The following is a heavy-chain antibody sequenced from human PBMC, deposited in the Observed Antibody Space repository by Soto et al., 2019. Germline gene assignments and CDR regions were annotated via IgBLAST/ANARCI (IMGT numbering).Heavy chain of an antibody. Sequence: QVQLVESGGGVVQPGRSLRLSCAASGFTFSSYGMHWVRQAPGKGLEWVAVISYDGSNKYYADSVKGRFTISRDNSKNTLYLQMNSLRAEDTAVYYCAKAAQPDYYYMDVLGKGTTVTVSS. J-gene: IGHJ6*03. V-gene: IGHV3-30*18. D-gene: IGHD6-13*01. CDR1: GFTFSSYG. CDR3: AKAAQPDYYYMDV. CDR2: ISYDGSNK.